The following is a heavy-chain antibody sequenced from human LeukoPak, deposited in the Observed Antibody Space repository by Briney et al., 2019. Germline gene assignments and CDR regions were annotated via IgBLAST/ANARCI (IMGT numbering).Heavy chain of an antibody. CDR2: ISYDGSNK. V-gene: IGHV3-30-3*01. Sequence: PGRSLRLSCAASGFTFSSYAMHWVRQAPGKGLEWVAVISYDGSNKYYADSVKGRFTISRDNSTNPLYLKMNSMRPEDTTVYSCARDQLRPHSDFWSALFPPPPGAFDIWGQATMVTVSS. D-gene: IGHD3-3*01. CDR3: ARDQLRPHSDFWSALFPPPPGAFDI. J-gene: IGHJ3*02. CDR1: GFTFSSYA.